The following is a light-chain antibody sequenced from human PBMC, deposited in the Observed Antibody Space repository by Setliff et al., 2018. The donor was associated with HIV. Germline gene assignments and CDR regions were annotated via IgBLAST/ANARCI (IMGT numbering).Light chain of an antibody. J-gene: IGLJ1*01. CDR1: SSDVGSYNY. CDR2: EVS. Sequence: QSALTQPRSVSGSPGQSVTISCTGTSSDVGSYNYVSWYQQHTGKAPKLMISEVSNRPSGVSNRFSGSKSGNTASLTISGLQPEDEADYYCSSYSSSRPRVFGTGTKVTV. CDR3: SSYSSSRPRV. V-gene: IGLV2-14*01.